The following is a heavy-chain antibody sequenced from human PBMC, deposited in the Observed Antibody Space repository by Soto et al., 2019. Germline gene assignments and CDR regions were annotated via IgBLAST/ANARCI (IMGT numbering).Heavy chain of an antibody. J-gene: IGHJ6*02. D-gene: IGHD6-6*01. V-gene: IGHV6-1*01. CDR1: GDSVSSNSAA. Sequence: SQTLSLTCAISGDSVSSNSAAWNWIRQSPSRGLEWLGRTYYRSKWYNDYAVSVKSRITINPDTSKNQFSLQLNSVTPEDTAVYYCARGEEYSSSGVLYYYYGMDVWGQGTRSPSP. CDR3: ARGEEYSSSGVLYYYYGMDV. CDR2: TYYRSKWYN.